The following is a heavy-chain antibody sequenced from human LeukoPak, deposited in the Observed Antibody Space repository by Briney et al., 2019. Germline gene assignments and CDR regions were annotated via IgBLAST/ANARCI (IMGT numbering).Heavy chain of an antibody. D-gene: IGHD3-22*01. CDR3: AKDYDSSGYYFFDY. CDR1: GFTFDDYA. V-gene: IGHV3-9*01. J-gene: IGHJ4*02. Sequence: PGGSLRLSCAASGFTFDDYAMHWVRQAPGKGLEWVSGISWNSGSIGYADSVEGRFTISRDNAKNSLYLQMNSLRAEDTALYYCAKDYDSSGYYFFDYWGQGTLVTVSS. CDR2: ISWNSGSI.